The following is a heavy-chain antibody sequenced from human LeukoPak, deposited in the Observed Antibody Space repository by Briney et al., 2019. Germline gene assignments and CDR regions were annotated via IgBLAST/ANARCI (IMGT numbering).Heavy chain of an antibody. J-gene: IGHJ3*02. CDR2: ISSSSSYI. D-gene: IGHD6-13*01. Sequence: GGSLRLSCAASGFTFSSYSMNWVRQAPGKGLEWVSSISSSSSYIYYADSVKGRFTISRDNAKNSLYLQMNSLRAEDTAVYYCASWGRGRIAAADAAFDIWGQGTMVTVSS. CDR3: ASWGRGRIAAADAAFDI. V-gene: IGHV3-21*01. CDR1: GFTFSSYS.